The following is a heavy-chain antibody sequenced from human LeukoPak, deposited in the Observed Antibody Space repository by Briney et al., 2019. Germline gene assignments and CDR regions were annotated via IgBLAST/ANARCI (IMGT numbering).Heavy chain of an antibody. Sequence: GGSLRLSCAASGFTFNNYAMNWVRQAPGKGLEWVAVIWYDGSNKYYADSVKGRFTISRDNSKNTLYLQMNSLRAEDTAVYYCARDLHYYDSSGCLGYWGQGTLVTVSS. CDR1: GFTFNNYA. V-gene: IGHV3-33*08. CDR2: IWYDGSNK. CDR3: ARDLHYYDSSGCLGY. D-gene: IGHD3-22*01. J-gene: IGHJ4*02.